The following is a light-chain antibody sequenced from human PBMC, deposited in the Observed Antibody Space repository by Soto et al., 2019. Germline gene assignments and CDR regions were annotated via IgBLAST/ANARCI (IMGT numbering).Light chain of an antibody. CDR1: SSDVGDYDY. Sequence: QSALTQPASVSGSPGQSITISCTGTSSDVGDYDYVSWYQQYAGKAPKMMIYEVNNRPSGVSNRFSGSKSGNTASLTISGLQAEDEADYYCSSYRSSNTLLFGGGTKVTVL. CDR2: EVN. CDR3: SSYRSSNTLL. J-gene: IGLJ2*01. V-gene: IGLV2-14*01.